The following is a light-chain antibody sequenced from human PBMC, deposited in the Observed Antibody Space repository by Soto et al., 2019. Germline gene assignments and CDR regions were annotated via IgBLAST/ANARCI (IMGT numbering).Light chain of an antibody. V-gene: IGKV1-27*01. CDR2: AAS. Sequence: DIQMTQSPSSLSASVGDRVTITCRACQSINNFLARYQQKPGKVPKLLIYAASTLQPGVPSRFSGSGSGTDFTLTISSLQPEDVATYYCQKYNSSPLNFGGGTKVEIK. CDR1: QSINNF. CDR3: QKYNSSPLN. J-gene: IGKJ4*01.